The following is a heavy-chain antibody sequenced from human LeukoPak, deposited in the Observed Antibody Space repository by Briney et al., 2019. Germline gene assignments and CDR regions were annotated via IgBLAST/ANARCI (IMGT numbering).Heavy chain of an antibody. CDR1: GFAFNTFA. Sequence: GGSLRLSCAASGFAFNTFAMSWVRQAPGKGLEWVSTVYYSGGDTYSADSVKGRFTISRDNARNSLDLQMNSLRAEDTAFYYCAKDTGSSSWNYFDYWGQGTLVTVSS. D-gene: IGHD6-13*01. J-gene: IGHJ4*02. V-gene: IGHV3-23*01. CDR2: VYYSGGDT. CDR3: AKDTGSSSWNYFDY.